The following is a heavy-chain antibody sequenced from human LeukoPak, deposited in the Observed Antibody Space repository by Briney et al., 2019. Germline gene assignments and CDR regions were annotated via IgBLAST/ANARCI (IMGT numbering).Heavy chain of an antibody. CDR1: GGSISSYY. V-gene: IGHV4-59*01. D-gene: IGHD2-2*01. Sequence: SETLSLTCTVSGGSISSYYWSWIRQPPGKGLEWIGYIYYSGSTNYNPSLKSRVTISVDTSKNQFSLKPSSVTAADTAVYYCANTVVVPDYYYMDVWGKGTTVTVSS. CDR2: IYYSGST. CDR3: ANTVVVPDYYYMDV. J-gene: IGHJ6*03.